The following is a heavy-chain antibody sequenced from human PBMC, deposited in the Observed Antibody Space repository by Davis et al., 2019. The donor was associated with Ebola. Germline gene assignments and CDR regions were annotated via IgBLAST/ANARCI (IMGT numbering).Heavy chain of an antibody. J-gene: IGHJ6*02. CDR2: IDPNSGNT. Sequence: ASVKVSCKASGYNFIDTWMHWVRQAPGQGFEWMGCIDPNSGNTGYARKLQGRVTMTRNTSISTASMELSSLRSEDTAVYYCARVVVLDYYYGMDVWGQGTTVTVSS. CDR1: GYNFIDTW. V-gene: IGHV1-8*02. CDR3: ARVVVLDYYYGMDV. D-gene: IGHD2-15*01.